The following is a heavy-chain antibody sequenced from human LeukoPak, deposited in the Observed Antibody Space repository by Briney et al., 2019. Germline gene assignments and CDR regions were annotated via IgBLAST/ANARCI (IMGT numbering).Heavy chain of an antibody. D-gene: IGHD6-19*01. J-gene: IGHJ6*02. CDR2: ISSSSSYI. CDR3: ARAELIAVAGDYYYYGMDV. Sequence: GGSLRLSCAASGFTFSSYEMNWVRQAPGKGLEWVSSISSSSSYIYYADSVKGRFTISRDNAKNSLYLQMNSLRAEDTAVYYCARAELIAVAGDYYYYGMDVWGQGTTVTVSS. V-gene: IGHV3-21*01. CDR1: GFTFSSYE.